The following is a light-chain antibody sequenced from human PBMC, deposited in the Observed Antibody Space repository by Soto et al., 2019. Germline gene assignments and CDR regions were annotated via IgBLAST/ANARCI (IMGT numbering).Light chain of an antibody. V-gene: IGKV3-20*01. CDR2: DAS. CDR3: QQYVASPYT. Sequence: IVLTQSPGTLSLSPGERATLSCGASQSINSRSLAWYQQKPGQAPRILIYDASSRATGIPDRFSASGSGTDFTLTISSLEPEDFAVYYCQQYVASPYTFGQGTKVDI. J-gene: IGKJ2*01. CDR1: QSINSRS.